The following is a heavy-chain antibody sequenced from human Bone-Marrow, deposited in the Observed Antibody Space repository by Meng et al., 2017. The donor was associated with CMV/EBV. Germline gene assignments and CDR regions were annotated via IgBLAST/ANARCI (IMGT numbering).Heavy chain of an antibody. J-gene: IGHJ4*02. CDR1: GFTFSIYW. D-gene: IGHD5-18*01. CDR3: AREVTQWAPDNYFDY. V-gene: IGHV3-66*02. Sequence: GESLKISCAASGFTFSIYWMHWLRQAPGKGLMWVSVIYSGGSTYYADSVKGRFTISRDNSKNTLYLQMNSLRAEDTAVYYCAREVTQWAPDNYFDYWGQGTLVTVSS. CDR2: IYSGGST.